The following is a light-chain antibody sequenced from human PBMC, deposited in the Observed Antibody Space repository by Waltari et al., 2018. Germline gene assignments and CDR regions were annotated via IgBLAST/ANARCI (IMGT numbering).Light chain of an antibody. J-gene: IGKJ1*01. CDR2: TSS. CDR3: QQNYAFPRT. CDR1: QDVKNY. V-gene: IGKV1D-8*01. Sequence: VIWVTQSPTLLSASTGETVTITCRTSQDVKNYFAWYQQKPGKAPELLIYTSSFLQTVVPSRFSGSGSGTEFTLTINSLQSEDVATYYCQQNYAFPRTFGQGTKVEI.